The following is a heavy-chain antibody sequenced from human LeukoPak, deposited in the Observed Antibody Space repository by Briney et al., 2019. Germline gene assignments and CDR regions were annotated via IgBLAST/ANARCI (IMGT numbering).Heavy chain of an antibody. Sequence: PSETLSLTCTVSRGSISSSDYYWNWIRQPPGKGLEWIGYIYYSGNTYYNPSLKSRFTISVDTSKNQFSLKLSSVTAADTAVYYCARYRSNSGIDYWGQGTLVTVSS. D-gene: IGHD3-16*02. CDR3: ARYRSNSGIDY. V-gene: IGHV4-30-4*08. CDR1: RGSISSSDYY. J-gene: IGHJ4*02. CDR2: IYYSGNT.